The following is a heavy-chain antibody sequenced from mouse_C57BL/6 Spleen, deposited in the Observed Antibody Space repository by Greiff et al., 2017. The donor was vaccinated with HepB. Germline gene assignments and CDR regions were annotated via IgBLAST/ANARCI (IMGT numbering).Heavy chain of an antibody. CDR1: GFTFSSYA. J-gene: IGHJ3*01. CDR2: ISDGGSYT. CDR3: AENGYDEGGFAY. Sequence: EVQLQESGGGLVKPGGSLKLSCAASGFTFSSYAMSWVRQTPEKRLEWVATISDGGSYTYYPDNVKGRFTISRDNAKNNLYLQMSHLKSEDTAMYYCAENGYDEGGFAYWGQGTLVTVSA. D-gene: IGHD2-2*01. V-gene: IGHV5-4*01.